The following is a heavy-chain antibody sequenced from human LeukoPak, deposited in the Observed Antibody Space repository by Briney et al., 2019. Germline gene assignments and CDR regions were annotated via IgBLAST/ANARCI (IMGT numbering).Heavy chain of an antibody. CDR2: INHSGST. V-gene: IGHV4-34*01. J-gene: IGHJ4*02. Sequence: PSETLSLTCAVYGGSFSGYYWSWIRQPPGKGLEWIGEINHSGSTNYNPSLKSRVTISVDKSKNQFSLKLSSVTAADTAVYYCARTRSVGAPDYWGQGTLVTVSS. CDR1: GGSFSGYY. CDR3: ARTRSVGAPDY. D-gene: IGHD1-26*01.